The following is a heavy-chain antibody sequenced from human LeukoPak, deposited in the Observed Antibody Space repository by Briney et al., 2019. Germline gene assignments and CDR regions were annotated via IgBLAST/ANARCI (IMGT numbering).Heavy chain of an antibody. J-gene: IGHJ4*02. CDR2: IYHSGST. D-gene: IGHD6-19*01. CDR3: ARDLGSGRSYYFDY. V-gene: IGHV4-38-2*02. Sequence: KPSETLSLTCTVSGYSISSGYYWGWIRQPPGKGLEWIGSIYHSGSTYYNPSLKSRVTISVDTSKNQFSLKLSSVTAADTAVYYCARDLGSGRSYYFDYWGQGTLVTVSS. CDR1: GYSISSGYY.